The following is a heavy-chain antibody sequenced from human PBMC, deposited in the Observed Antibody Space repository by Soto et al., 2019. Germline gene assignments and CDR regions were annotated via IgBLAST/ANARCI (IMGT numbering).Heavy chain of an antibody. J-gene: IGHJ3*02. V-gene: IGHV1-2*04. CDR1: GYTFTSYY. Sequence: GASVKVSCKASGYTFTSYYMYWVRQAPGQGLEWMGWINPNSGGTNYAQKFQGWVTMTRDTSISTAYMELSRLRSDDTAVYYCARFYCSGGSCLGAFDIWGQGTMVTVSS. D-gene: IGHD2-15*01. CDR2: INPNSGGT. CDR3: ARFYCSGGSCLGAFDI.